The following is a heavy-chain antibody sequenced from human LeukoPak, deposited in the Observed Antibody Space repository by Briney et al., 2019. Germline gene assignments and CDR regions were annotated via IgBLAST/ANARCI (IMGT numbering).Heavy chain of an antibody. D-gene: IGHD4-23*01. V-gene: IGHV3-23*01. J-gene: IGHJ6*03. CDR2: FSGSGGST. CDR1: GFTFSSYA. CDR3: TTGGSHYGGNLPPLHQRRSYYYYMDV. Sequence: GGSLRLSCAASGFTFSSYAMSWVRQAPGKGLEWVSAFSGSGGSTYYADSVKGRFTISRDNSKNTLYLQMNSLKTEDTAVYYCTTGGSHYGGNLPPLHQRRSYYYYMDVWGKGTTVTVSS.